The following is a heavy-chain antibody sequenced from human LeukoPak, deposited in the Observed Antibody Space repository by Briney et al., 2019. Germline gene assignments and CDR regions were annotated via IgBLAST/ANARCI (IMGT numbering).Heavy chain of an antibody. CDR3: VRDATAIIPFDC. J-gene: IGHJ4*02. CDR1: GFTFSNYW. V-gene: IGHV3-74*01. CDR2: INTDGSST. Sequence: GGSLRLSCAASGFTFSNYWIHWVRQVPGKGLVWVSLINTDGSSTSYADSVKGRFTISRDNANNTVYLQMNSLRAEDTALYYCVRDATAIIPFDCWGQGTPVTASS. D-gene: IGHD2-21*02.